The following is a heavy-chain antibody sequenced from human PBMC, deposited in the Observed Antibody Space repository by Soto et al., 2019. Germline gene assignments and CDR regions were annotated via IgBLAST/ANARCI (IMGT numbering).Heavy chain of an antibody. CDR1: GYTFTSYD. CDR2: MNPNSGNT. CDR3: ARAPNRKRGYYYYYYMDV. J-gene: IGHJ6*03. V-gene: IGHV1-8*01. Sequence: ASVKVSCKASGYTFTSYDINWVRQATGQGLEWKGWMNPNSGNTGYAQKFQGRVTMTRNTSISTAYMELSSLRSEDTAVYYCARAPNRKRGYYYYYYMDVWGKGTTVTVSS.